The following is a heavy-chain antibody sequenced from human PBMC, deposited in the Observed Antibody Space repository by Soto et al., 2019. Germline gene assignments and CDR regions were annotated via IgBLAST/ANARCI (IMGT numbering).Heavy chain of an antibody. Sequence: QVQLVESGGGVVQPGRSLRLSCAASGFTFSSYAMHWVRQAPGKGLEWVAVISYDGDNRNHADSVQGRFTISRDNSKNTLYLQMNSLRSEDTAVYYCARDQRCGSRNWFDPWGQGTLVTVSS. CDR2: ISYDGDNR. J-gene: IGHJ5*02. CDR1: GFTFSSYA. D-gene: IGHD2-15*01. CDR3: ARDQRCGSRNWFDP. V-gene: IGHV3-30-3*01.